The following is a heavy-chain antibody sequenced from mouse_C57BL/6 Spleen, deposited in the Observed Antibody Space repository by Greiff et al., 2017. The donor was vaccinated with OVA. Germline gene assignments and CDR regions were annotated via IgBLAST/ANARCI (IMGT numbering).Heavy chain of an antibody. D-gene: IGHD2-4*01. CDR2: ISSGGDYI. Sequence: EVQLVESGEGLVKPGGSLKLSCAASGFTFSSYAMSWVRQTPEKRLEWVAYISSGGDYIYYADTVKGRFTISRDNARNTLYLQMSSLKSEDTAMYYCTREGGDYVLFAYWGQGTLVTVSA. V-gene: IGHV5-9-1*02. CDR3: TREGGDYVLFAY. CDR1: GFTFSSYA. J-gene: IGHJ3*01.